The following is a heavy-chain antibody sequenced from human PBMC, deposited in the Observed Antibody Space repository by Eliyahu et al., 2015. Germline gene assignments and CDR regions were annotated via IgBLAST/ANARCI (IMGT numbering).Heavy chain of an antibody. CDR2: IYYSGST. Sequence: RQPPGKGLEWIGSIYYSGSTYYNPSLKSRVTISVDTSKNQFSLKLSSVTAADTAVYYCANLESTLLWFDSWGQGTLVTVSS. V-gene: IGHV4-39*01. J-gene: IGHJ5*01. CDR3: ANLESTLLWFDS.